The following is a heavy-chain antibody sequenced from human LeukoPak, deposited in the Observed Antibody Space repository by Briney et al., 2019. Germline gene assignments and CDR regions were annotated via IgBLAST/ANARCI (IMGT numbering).Heavy chain of an antibody. D-gene: IGHD3-10*01. V-gene: IGHV1-69*13. Sequence: ASVKVSCNASGRTFSSYAISWVRQAPGQGLEWMGGIIPIFGPANYAQKFQGRVTITAEESTSTAYMELSSMRSGDTAVYYCAREASGPMGGGVSNWGQGTLVTVSS. J-gene: IGHJ4*02. CDR3: AREASGPMGGGVSN. CDR1: GRTFSSYA. CDR2: IIPIFGPA.